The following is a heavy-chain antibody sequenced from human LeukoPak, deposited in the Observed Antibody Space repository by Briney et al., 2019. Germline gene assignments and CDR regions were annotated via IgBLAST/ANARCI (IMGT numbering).Heavy chain of an antibody. CDR2: IVVGSGNT. V-gene: IGHV1-58*01. Sequence: SVKVSCKASGFTFTNSAVQWVRQARGQRLEWIGRIVVGSGNTNYAQKFQERVTITRDMSTSTAYMELSSLRSEDTAVYYCAARGGVPATAGNWYFDLWGRGTLVTVSS. CDR3: AARGGVPATAGNWYFDL. CDR1: GFTFTNSA. J-gene: IGHJ2*01. D-gene: IGHD2-2*01.